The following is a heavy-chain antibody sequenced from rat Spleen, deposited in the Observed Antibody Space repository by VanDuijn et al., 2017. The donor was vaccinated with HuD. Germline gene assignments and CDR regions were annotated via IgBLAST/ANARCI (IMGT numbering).Heavy chain of an antibody. CDR1: GFTFTDYN. D-gene: IGHD4-3*01. Sequence: EVQLVESGGGLVQPGRSLKLSCAASGFTFTDYNMAWVRQAPKKGLEWVATISYVGTGTYYRDSVKGRFTISRDNAKSTLYLQMDSLRSEDTATYYCTTDRGNWGQGVMVTVSS. CDR3: TTDRGN. J-gene: IGHJ2*01. V-gene: IGHV5-7*01. CDR2: ISYVGTGT.